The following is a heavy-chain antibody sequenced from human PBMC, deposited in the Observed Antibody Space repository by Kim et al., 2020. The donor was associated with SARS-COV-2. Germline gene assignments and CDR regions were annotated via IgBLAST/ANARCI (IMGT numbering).Heavy chain of an antibody. CDR2: YAK. CDR3: AGAHFRFDP. D-gene: IGHD1-26*01. Sequence: YAKMYAGSGKDRFTISRDDSTNTAYLQMNSLKTEDTAVYYCAGAHFRFDPWGQGTLVTVSS. V-gene: IGHV3-73*01. J-gene: IGHJ5*02.